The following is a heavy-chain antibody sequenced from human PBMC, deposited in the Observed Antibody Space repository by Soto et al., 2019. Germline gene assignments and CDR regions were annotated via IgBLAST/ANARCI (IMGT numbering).Heavy chain of an antibody. CDR1: GGSFISYA. CDR3: AGRITMVRGVIHGMDV. D-gene: IGHD3-10*01. V-gene: IGHV1-69*05. Sequence: LVKVSFNASGGSFISYAIIWVRQAPGQGLEWMGGIIPIFGTANYAQKFQGRVTMTRNTSISTAYMELSSLRSEDTAVYYCAGRITMVRGVIHGMDVWGQGTTVNVSS. CDR2: IIPIFGTA. J-gene: IGHJ6*02.